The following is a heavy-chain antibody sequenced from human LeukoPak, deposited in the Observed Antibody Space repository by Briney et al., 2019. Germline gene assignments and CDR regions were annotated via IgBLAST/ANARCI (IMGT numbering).Heavy chain of an antibody. CDR1: SGSFSGYY. CDR3: ARDPDGGAVGYFDY. CDR2: INHSVGT. J-gene: IGHJ4*02. D-gene: IGHD4-23*01. Sequence: SETLSLTCSVYSGSFSGYYWSWIRQPPGKGLEWIGEINHSVGTNYNPSLKSRVTMSLDTSKNQFSLKLSSVTAADTAVYYCARDPDGGAVGYFDYWGQGTLVTVSS. V-gene: IGHV4-34*01.